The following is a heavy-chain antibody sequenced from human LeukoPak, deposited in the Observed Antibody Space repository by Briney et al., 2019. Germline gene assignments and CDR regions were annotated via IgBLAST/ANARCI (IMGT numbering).Heavy chain of an antibody. Sequence: TGGSLRLSCVVSGFNLCTYSMNWVRQAPGKGLEWISYISVCSSPDTIYYADSVKGRFTISRDNAKNSLYLQMNRRRAEDTAVYYCARTKVHYDRGGLYYWGQGALVTVSS. CDR3: ARTKVHYDRGGLYY. CDR1: GFNLCTYS. D-gene: IGHD3-22*01. CDR2: ISVCSSPDTI. J-gene: IGHJ4*02. V-gene: IGHV3-48*01.